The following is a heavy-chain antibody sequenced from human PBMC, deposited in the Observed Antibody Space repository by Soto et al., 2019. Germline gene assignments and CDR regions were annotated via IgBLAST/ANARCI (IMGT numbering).Heavy chain of an antibody. D-gene: IGHD3-10*01. Sequence: QVQLQESGPGLVKPSETLSLTCTVSGGSINEYYWSWIRQPPGKGLEWLGYIYYMGTTKYNPSLESRVTMSVETAKNQFSLSLTSVTAADTAVYYCARHRAFGDLLHLGVWGKGTTVTVSS. J-gene: IGHJ6*04. CDR1: GGSINEYY. V-gene: IGHV4-59*08. CDR2: IYYMGTT. CDR3: ARHRAFGDLLHLGV.